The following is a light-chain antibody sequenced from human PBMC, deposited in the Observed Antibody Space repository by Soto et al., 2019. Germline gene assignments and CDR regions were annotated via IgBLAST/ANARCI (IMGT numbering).Light chain of an antibody. J-gene: IGKJ4*01. Sequence: IQLTQSPSSLSASVGDRVTITCRASQDINSHLAWYQQKPGKAPKVLIYVASTLQSGVPSRFSGSVSGTDFTLTIRSLQPDDFASYYCQQVHSWPLTFGGGTKVDIK. V-gene: IGKV1-9*01. CDR1: QDINSH. CDR3: QQVHSWPLT. CDR2: VAS.